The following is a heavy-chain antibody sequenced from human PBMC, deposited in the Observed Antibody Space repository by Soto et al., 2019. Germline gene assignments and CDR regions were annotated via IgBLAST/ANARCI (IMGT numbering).Heavy chain of an antibody. J-gene: IGHJ4*02. CDR1: SGSISSYY. CDR2: IYYSGST. D-gene: IGHD6-19*01. V-gene: IGHV4-59*08. CDR3: ASSSASVAVYFDY. Sequence: PSETLSLTCTVSSGSISSYYWSWIRQPPGKGLEWIGYIYYSGSTNYNPSLKSRVTISVDTSKNQFSLKLSSVTAADTAVYYCASSSASVAVYFDYWGQGTLVTVSS.